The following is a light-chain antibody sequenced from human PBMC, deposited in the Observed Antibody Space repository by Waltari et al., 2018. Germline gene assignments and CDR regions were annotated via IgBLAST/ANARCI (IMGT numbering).Light chain of an antibody. CDR1: QTITSNH. V-gene: IGKV3-20*01. Sequence: EIVLTQPPGTMSLSPGDRAILSWRASQTITSNHLAWYQQKPGQAPRLLIHGASSRAIGIPDRFFGSGSGTDFTLTISRLEPEDSGVYYCQQYSASTGTFGQGTKVEIK. CDR3: QQYSASTGT. CDR2: GAS. J-gene: IGKJ1*01.